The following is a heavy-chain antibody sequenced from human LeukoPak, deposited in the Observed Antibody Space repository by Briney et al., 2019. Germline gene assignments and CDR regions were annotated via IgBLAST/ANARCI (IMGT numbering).Heavy chain of an antibody. D-gene: IGHD2-2*02. CDR2: ISGSGGST. V-gene: IGHV3-23*01. CDR1: GFTFSSYA. CDR3: AKKSVPNTPPTFDY. Sequence: GGSLRLSCAASGFTFSSYAMSWVRQAPGKGPEWVSAISGSGGSTYYADSVRGRFTISRDNSKNTLYLQMNSLRAEDTAVYYCAKKSVPNTPPTFDYWGQGTLVTVSS. J-gene: IGHJ4*02.